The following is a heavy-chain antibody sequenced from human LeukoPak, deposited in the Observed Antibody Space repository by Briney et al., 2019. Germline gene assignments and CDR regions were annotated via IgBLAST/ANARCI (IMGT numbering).Heavy chain of an antibody. V-gene: IGHV4-59*01. CDR2: IDYSGST. CDR1: GGSISSYY. J-gene: IGHJ2*01. Sequence: SETLSLTCTVSGGSISSYYWSWIRQPPGKGLEWLGYIDYSGSTNYNPSLKSRVTISVDTSKNQFSLRLSSVTAADTAAYYCARVGQGCFDLWGRGTLVTVSS. CDR3: ARVGQGCFDL.